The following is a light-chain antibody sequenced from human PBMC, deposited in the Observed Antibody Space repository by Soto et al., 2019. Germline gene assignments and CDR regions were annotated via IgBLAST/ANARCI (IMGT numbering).Light chain of an antibody. CDR1: SSDVGGYNY. J-gene: IGLJ2*01. V-gene: IGLV2-11*01. CDR3: CSYAGSYTGV. Sequence: QSALTQPRSVSGSPGQSVTISCTGTSSDVGGYNYVSWYQQHPGKAPKLMIYDVSKRPSGVPDRFSGSKSGNTASLTISGLQADDEDDYYCCSYAGSYTGVFGGGTKVTVL. CDR2: DVS.